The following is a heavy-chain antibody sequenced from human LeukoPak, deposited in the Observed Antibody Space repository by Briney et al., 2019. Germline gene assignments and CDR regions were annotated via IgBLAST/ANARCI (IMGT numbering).Heavy chain of an antibody. Sequence: GGSLRLSCAASGFTFSSYSMNWVRQAPGKGLEWVSCISRSSTTIYYADSVKGRFTISRDNAKNSLYLQMNSLRAEDTAVYYCASDPLSSSSFDYWGQGTLVTVSS. CDR3: ASDPLSSSSFDY. D-gene: IGHD6-13*01. V-gene: IGHV3-48*01. J-gene: IGHJ4*02. CDR1: GFTFSSYS. CDR2: ISRSSTTI.